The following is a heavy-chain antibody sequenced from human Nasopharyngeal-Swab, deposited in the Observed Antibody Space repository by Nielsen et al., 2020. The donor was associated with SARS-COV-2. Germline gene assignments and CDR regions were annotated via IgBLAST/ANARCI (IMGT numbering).Heavy chain of an antibody. CDR3: AREDSSSGY. J-gene: IGHJ4*02. Sequence: GESLKISCAASGFTFSSYSMNWVRQAPGKGLEWVSGISWNSGSIAYADSVKGRFTISRDNAKNSLYLQMNSLRAEDTAVYYCAREDSSSGYWGQGTLVTVSS. D-gene: IGHD6-6*01. V-gene: IGHV3-48*04. CDR2: ISWNSGSI. CDR1: GFTFSSYS.